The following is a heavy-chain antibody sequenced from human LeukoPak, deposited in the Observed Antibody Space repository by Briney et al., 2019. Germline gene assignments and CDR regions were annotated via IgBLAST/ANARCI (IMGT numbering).Heavy chain of an antibody. J-gene: IGHJ4*02. Sequence: PSETLSLTCAVYGGSFSGYYWSWIRQPPGKGLEWIGEINHSGSTNYNPSLKSRVTISVDTSKNQFSLKLSSVTAADTAVYYCAWEDRSVWYGWCGPGGQETLVSVSS. CDR1: GGSFSGYY. CDR2: INHSGST. CDR3: AWEDRSVWYGWCGP. V-gene: IGHV4-34*01. D-gene: IGHD6-19*01.